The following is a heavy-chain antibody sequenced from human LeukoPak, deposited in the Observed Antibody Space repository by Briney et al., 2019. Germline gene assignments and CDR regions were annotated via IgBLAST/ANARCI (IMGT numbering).Heavy chain of an antibody. V-gene: IGHV4-39*01. D-gene: IGHD5-24*01. CDR3: ARSAVEMGTIFSY. Sequence: SETLSLRCTVSGGSISSSSHSWGWIRQPPGKGLEWIGNIYYGGSTYYDPSLKSRVTISVDTSKNQFSLKLNSATAADTAVYYCARSAVEMGTIFSYWGQGTLVTVSS. J-gene: IGHJ4*02. CDR2: IYYGGST. CDR1: GGSISSSSHS.